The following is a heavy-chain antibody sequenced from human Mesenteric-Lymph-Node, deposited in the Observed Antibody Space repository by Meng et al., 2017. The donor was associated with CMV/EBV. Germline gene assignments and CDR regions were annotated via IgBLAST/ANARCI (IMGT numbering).Heavy chain of an antibody. CDR1: GGSFSGYY. D-gene: IGHD6-13*01. CDR3: ATSENSSSWPYYYYYGMDV. CDR2: INHSGST. V-gene: IGHV4-34*01. Sequence: GSLRLSCAVYGGSFSGYYWSWIRQPPGKGLEWIGEINHSGSTNYNPSLKSRVTISVDTSKNQFSLKLSSVTAADTAVYYCATSENSSSWPYYYYYGMDVWGQGTTVTVSS. J-gene: IGHJ6*02.